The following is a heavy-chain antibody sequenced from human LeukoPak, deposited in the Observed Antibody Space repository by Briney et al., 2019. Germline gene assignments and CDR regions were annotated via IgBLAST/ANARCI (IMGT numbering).Heavy chain of an antibody. Sequence: GESLKISCKGSGYSFTSYWISWVRQMPGKGLEWMGRIDPSDSYTNYSPSFQGHVTISADKSISTAYLQWSSLKASDTAMYYCARHPAENCSGGSCYPRPFDYWGQGTPVTVSS. D-gene: IGHD2-15*01. CDR3: ARHPAENCSGGSCYPRPFDY. CDR1: GYSFTSYW. V-gene: IGHV5-10-1*01. J-gene: IGHJ4*02. CDR2: IDPSDSYT.